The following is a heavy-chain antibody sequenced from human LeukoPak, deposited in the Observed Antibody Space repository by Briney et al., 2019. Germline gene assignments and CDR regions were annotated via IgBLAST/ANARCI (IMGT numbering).Heavy chain of an antibody. J-gene: IGHJ4*02. CDR1: GGSFSGYY. CDR3: ARGRMGGGDFDY. D-gene: IGHD3-16*01. CDR2: INHSGST. Sequence: PSETLSLTCAVYGGSFSGYYWSWIRQPPGKGLEWIGEINHSGSTNYNPSLKGRVTISVDTSKNQFSLKLSSVTAADTAVYYCARGRMGGGDFDYWGQGTLVTVSS. V-gene: IGHV4-34*01.